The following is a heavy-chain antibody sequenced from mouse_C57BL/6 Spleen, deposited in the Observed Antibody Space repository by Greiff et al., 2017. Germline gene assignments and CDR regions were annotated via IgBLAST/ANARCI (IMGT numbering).Heavy chain of an antibody. V-gene: IGHV2-2*01. D-gene: IGHD2-4*01. CDR3: ARGDDYDGFAY. Sequence: VKLEESGPGLVQPSQSLSITCTVSGFSLTSYGVHWVRQSPGKGLEWLGVIWSGGSTDYNAAFISRLSISKDNSKSQVFFKMNSLQADDTAIYYCARGDDYDGFAYWGQGTLVTVSA. CDR2: IWSGGST. CDR1: GFSLTSYG. J-gene: IGHJ3*01.